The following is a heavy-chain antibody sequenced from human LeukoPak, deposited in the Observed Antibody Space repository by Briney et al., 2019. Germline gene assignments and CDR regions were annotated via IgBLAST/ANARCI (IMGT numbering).Heavy chain of an antibody. CDR2: ISSSSSYI. CDR1: GFSFSHHY. J-gene: IGHJ4*02. V-gene: IGHV3-11*06. CDR3: ARDTDYFDY. Sequence: GGSLRLSCPASGFSFSHHYMSWIRQAPGKGLEWVSSISSSSSYIYYADSVKGRFTISRDNAKNSLYLQMNSLRAEGTAVYYCARDTDYFDYWGQGTLVTVSS.